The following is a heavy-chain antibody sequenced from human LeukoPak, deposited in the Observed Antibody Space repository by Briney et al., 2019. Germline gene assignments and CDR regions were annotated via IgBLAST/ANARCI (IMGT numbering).Heavy chain of an antibody. J-gene: IGHJ4*02. CDR3: ARNKGSSWIDY. CDR1: GGSIRSYY. V-gene: IGHV4-59*12. D-gene: IGHD6-13*01. Sequence: SETLSLTCTVSGGSIRSYYWSWIRQPPGKGLEWIAYIYNSETTNYNPSLWSRVTISLDTSKNQFSLKLSSVTAVDTAVYYCARNKGSSWIDYWGQGTLVTVSS. CDR2: IYNSETT.